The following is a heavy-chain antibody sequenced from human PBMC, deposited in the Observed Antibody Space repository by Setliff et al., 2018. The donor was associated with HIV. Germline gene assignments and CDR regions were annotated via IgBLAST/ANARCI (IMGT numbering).Heavy chain of an antibody. D-gene: IGHD1-26*01. CDR3: ARGYLISGTQKSYYMDV. V-gene: IGHV1-8*03. CDR2: MNPNSGNT. J-gene: IGHJ6*03. CDR1: GYIFTSYD. Sequence: ASVKVSCKASGYIFTSYDINWVRQATGQGLEWMGWMNPNSGNTGYAQKLQGRVTITRNTSINTAYMELSSLRSEDTAVYYCARGYLISGTQKSYYMDVWGKGTTVTVYS.